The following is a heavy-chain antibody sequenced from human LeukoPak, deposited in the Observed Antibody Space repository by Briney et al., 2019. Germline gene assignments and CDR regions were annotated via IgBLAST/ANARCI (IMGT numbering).Heavy chain of an antibody. CDR3: ARVQGRYSYGSGFDY. J-gene: IGHJ4*02. CDR2: ISYDGSNK. Sequence: GRSLRLSCAASGFTFSSYAMHWVRQAPGKGLEGVAVISYDGSNKYYAGSVKGRFTISRDNSNNTLCLQMNSLRAEDTAVYYCARVQGRYSYGSGFDYWGQGTLVTVSS. CDR1: GFTFSSYA. D-gene: IGHD5-18*01. V-gene: IGHV3-30*04.